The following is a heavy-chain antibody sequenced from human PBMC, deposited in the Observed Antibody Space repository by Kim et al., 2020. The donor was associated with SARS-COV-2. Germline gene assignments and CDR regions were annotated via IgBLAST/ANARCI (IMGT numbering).Heavy chain of an antibody. J-gene: IGHJ4*02. V-gene: IGHV3-33*01. Sequence: GGSLRLSCAASGFTFSSYGMHWVRQAPGKGLEWVAVIWYDGSNKYYADSVKGRFTISRDNSKNTLYLQMNSLRAEDTAVYYCASLAFWQQLVEQGDYWGQGTLVTVSS. D-gene: IGHD6-13*01. CDR1: GFTFSSYG. CDR2: IWYDGSNK. CDR3: ASLAFWQQLVEQGDY.